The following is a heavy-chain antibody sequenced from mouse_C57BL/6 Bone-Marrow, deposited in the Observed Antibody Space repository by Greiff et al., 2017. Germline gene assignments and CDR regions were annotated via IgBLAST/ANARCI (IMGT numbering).Heavy chain of an antibody. CDR3: ARNKDYSNHSSMDY. J-gene: IGHJ4*01. Sequence: VQVVESGPGLVAPSQSLSITCTVSGFSLTSYAISWVRQPPGKGLEWLGVIWTGGGTNYNSALKSRLSISKDNSKSQVFLKMNSLQTDDTARYYCARNKDYSNHSSMDYWGQGTSVTVSS. V-gene: IGHV2-9-1*01. D-gene: IGHD2-5*01. CDR2: IWTGGGT. CDR1: GFSLTSYA.